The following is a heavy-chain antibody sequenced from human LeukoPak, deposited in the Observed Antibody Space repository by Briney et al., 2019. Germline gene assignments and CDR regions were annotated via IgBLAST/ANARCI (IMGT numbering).Heavy chain of an antibody. CDR3: ARDRSRGVFDY. J-gene: IGHJ4*02. V-gene: IGHV1-46*01. CDR2: INPSGGST. D-gene: IGHD3-16*01. Sequence: ASVKVSCTASGYTFTSYYMHWVRQAPGQGLEWMGIINPSGGSTSYAQKFQGRVTMTRDTSTSTVYMELSSLRSEDTAVYYCARDRSRGVFDYWGQGTLVTVSS. CDR1: GYTFTSYY.